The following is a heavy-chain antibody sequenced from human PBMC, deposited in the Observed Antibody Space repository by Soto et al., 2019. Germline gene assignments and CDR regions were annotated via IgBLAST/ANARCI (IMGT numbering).Heavy chain of an antibody. J-gene: IGHJ4*02. CDR3: ARLLYGDGYPDSVLDY. Sequence: PGESLKISCKGSGYRFTSYWIGWVRQMPGKGLEWMAIIYPGDSDTRYSPSFQGQVTISADKSISTAYLQWISLKASDTTMYYCARLLYGDGYPDSVLDYCGQGTLVTVS. D-gene: IGHD5-12*01. CDR2: IYPGDSDT. CDR1: GYRFTSYW. V-gene: IGHV5-51*01.